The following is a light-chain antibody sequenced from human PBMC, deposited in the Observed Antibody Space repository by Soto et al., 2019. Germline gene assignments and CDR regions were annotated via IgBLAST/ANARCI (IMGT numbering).Light chain of an antibody. J-gene: IGKJ4*01. CDR2: DAS. V-gene: IGKV3-11*01. Sequence: EIVLTQSPATLSLSPVERATLSCRASQSVSSYLAWYQQKPGQAPRLLIYDASNRATGIPARFSGSGSGTDFTLTISSLDPEDFAVYYCQQRSNWPLTFGGGIKVEIK. CDR3: QQRSNWPLT. CDR1: QSVSSY.